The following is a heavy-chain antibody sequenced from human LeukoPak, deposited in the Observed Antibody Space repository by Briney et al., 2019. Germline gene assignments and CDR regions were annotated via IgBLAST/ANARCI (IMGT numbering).Heavy chain of an antibody. J-gene: IGHJ3*02. CDR1: GYSFTSYW. CDR3: ASGNRITGTTKGAFDI. V-gene: IGHV5-51*01. Sequence: GESLKISCKGSGYSFTSYWIGWVRQMPGKGLEWMGIIYPGDSDTRYSPSFQGQVTISADKSISTAYLQWSSLKASDTAMYYCASGNRITGTTKGAFDIWGQGTMVTVSS. CDR2: IYPGDSDT. D-gene: IGHD1-7*01.